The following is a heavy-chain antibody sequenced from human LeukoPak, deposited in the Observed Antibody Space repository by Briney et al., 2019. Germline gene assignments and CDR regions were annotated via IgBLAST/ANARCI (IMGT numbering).Heavy chain of an antibody. V-gene: IGHV5-51*01. CDR1: GYSFTSYW. CDR2: ICPGDSDT. CDR3: ARHPNYYDSSGYYYTWFDP. D-gene: IGHD3-22*01. Sequence: GESLKISCKGSGYSFTSYWIGWVRQMPGKGLEWMGIICPGDSDTRYSPSFQGQVTISADKSISTAYLQWSSLKASDTAMYYCARHPNYYDSSGYYYTWFDPWGQGTLVTVSS. J-gene: IGHJ5*02.